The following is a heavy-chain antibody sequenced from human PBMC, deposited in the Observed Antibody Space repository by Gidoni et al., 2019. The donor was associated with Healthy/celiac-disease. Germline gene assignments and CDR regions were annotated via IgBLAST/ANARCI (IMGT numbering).Heavy chain of an antibody. V-gene: IGHV3-21*01. CDR1: GFTFSSYS. D-gene: IGHD2-2*01. J-gene: IGHJ4*02. CDR3: AAFGQYCSSTSCYSPNFDY. CDR2: ISSSSSYI. Sequence: EVQLVESGGGLVKPGGSLRLSCAASGFTFSSYSMNWVRQAPGKGLEWVSSISSSSSYIYYADSVKGRFTISRDNAKNSLYLQMNSLRAEDTAVYYCAAFGQYCSSTSCYSPNFDYWGQGTLVTVSS.